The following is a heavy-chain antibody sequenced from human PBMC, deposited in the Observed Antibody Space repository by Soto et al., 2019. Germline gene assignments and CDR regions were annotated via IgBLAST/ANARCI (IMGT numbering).Heavy chain of an antibody. CDR3: ARAEGHIAVAGNGERAFDI. J-gene: IGHJ3*02. V-gene: IGHV1-46*03. CDR2: INPSGGST. CDR1: GYTFTSYY. D-gene: IGHD6-19*01. Sequence: GASVKVSCKASGYTFTSYYMHWVRQAPGQGLEWMGIINPSGGSTSYAQKFQGRVTTTRDTSTSTVYMELSSLRSEDTAVYYCARAEGHIAVAGNGERAFDIWGQGTMVTVSS.